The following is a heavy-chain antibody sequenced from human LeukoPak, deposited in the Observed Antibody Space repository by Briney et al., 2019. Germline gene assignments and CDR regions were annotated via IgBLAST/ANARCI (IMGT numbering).Heavy chain of an antibody. D-gene: IGHD3-3*02. CDR3: ARDNRLAAGDY. CDR2: INSDGSNT. V-gene: IGHV3-74*01. CDR1: GFTFSSYW. J-gene: IGHJ4*02. Sequence: GGSLRLSCAASGFTFSSYWMHWVRQAPGKGLVWVSRINSDGSNTSYADSVKGRFTISRDNAKNTLYLQMNRLRAEDTAVYYCARDNRLAAGDYWGQGTLVTVSS.